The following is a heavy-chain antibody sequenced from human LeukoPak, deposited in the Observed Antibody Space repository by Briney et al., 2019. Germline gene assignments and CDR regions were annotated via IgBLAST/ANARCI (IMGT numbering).Heavy chain of an antibody. CDR1: GYTFTSYD. D-gene: IGHD2-2*01. CDR3: ARGAAVVVPAATKKYFDY. CDR2: MNPNSGNT. Sequence: GASVKVSCKASGYTFTSYDINWVRQGTGQGLEWMGWMNPNSGNTGYAQKFQGRVTMTRNTSISTAYMELSSLRSEDTAVYYCARGAAVVVPAATKKYFDYWGQGTLVTVSS. V-gene: IGHV1-8*01. J-gene: IGHJ4*02.